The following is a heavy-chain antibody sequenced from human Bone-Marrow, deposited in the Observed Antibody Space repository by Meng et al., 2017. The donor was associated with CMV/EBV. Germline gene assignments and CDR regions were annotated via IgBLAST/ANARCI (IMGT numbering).Heavy chain of an antibody. Sequence: SETLSLTCAVYGGSFSGYYWSWIRQPPGKGLEWIGEINHSGSTNYNPSLKSRVTISVDTSKNQFSLKLSSVTAADTAVYYCARGLSSSSWFDPWGQGNLVNVSS. CDR1: GGSFSGYY. CDR3: ARGLSSSSWFDP. CDR2: INHSGST. D-gene: IGHD6-6*01. J-gene: IGHJ5*02. V-gene: IGHV4-34*01.